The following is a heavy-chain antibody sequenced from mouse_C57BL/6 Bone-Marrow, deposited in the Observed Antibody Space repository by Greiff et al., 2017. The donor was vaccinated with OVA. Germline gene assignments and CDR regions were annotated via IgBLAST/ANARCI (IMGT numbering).Heavy chain of an antibody. J-gene: IGHJ4*01. V-gene: IGHV1-15*01. CDR2: IAPAPGCT. D-gene: IGHD2-1*01. CDR3: TGCYRNYYAMDY. Sequence: QVQLLQSGAELVRPGASATLSCKASGYTFTDYEMHWVKQTPVHGLEWIGAIAPAPGCTAYHQKFKGKVILTADKSSSTAYMELRSLTSEDSAVYYCTGCYRNYYAMDYWGQGTSVTVSS. CDR1: GYTFTDYE.